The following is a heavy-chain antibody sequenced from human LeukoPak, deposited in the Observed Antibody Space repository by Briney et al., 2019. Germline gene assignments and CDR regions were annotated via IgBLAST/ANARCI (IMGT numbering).Heavy chain of an antibody. D-gene: IGHD2-2*01. CDR1: GYTFTDYY. CDR3: ARANFLYCSSSTCLFDY. V-gene: IGHV1-2*02. CDR2: ISPNDGDT. Sequence: GASVKVSFTASGYTFTDYYMHWVRQAPGQGFEWMGWISPNDGDTNYAQKFQGRVTMTRDTSISTAHMEVSRLRSDDTAVYYCARANFLYCSSSTCLFDYWGQGTLVTVSS. J-gene: IGHJ4*02.